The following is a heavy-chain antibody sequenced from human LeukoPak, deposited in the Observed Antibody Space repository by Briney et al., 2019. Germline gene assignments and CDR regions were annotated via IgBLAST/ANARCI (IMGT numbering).Heavy chain of an antibody. Sequence: PGGSLRLSCAASGFTFSSYSMNWVRQAPGKGLEWVSSISSSSSYIYYADSVKGRSTISRDNAKNSLYLQMNSLRAEDTAVYYCARDRSGYGYFDYWGQGTLVTVSS. D-gene: IGHD3-22*01. J-gene: IGHJ4*02. CDR2: ISSSSSYI. V-gene: IGHV3-21*01. CDR3: ARDRSGYGYFDY. CDR1: GFTFSSYS.